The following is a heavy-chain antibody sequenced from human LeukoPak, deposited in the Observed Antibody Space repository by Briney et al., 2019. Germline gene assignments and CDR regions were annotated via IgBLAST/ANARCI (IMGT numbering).Heavy chain of an antibody. CDR2: IYYNGDSNRDT. Sequence: PSDTLSLTCTVPGGSIINYYWSWIRQPPGEGLEWIGYIYYNGDSNRDTSYNRSLKSRVSISIDTSKNQLSLSLTSLTAADTAVYYCARGRVRYSGYDTWPYYYYMDVWGKGTTVTVSS. CDR1: GGSIINYY. CDR3: ARGRVRYSGYDTWPYYYYMDV. J-gene: IGHJ6*03. D-gene: IGHD5-12*01. V-gene: IGHV4-59*07.